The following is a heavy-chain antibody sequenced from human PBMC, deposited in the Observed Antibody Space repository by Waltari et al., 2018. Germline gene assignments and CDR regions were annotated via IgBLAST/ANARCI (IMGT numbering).Heavy chain of an antibody. CDR2: NYYTGTT. V-gene: IGHV4-4*02. Sequence: QVRMQESGPGLVNPSETLSLTCEISDASMSSSHLWSWLRQPPGQGLEGIGENYYTGTTFYNPSLKTRGNISVDKSNNKCSMRLTSVTAADTAVYFCARGQLVGASLLDLWGQGTLVTVSS. J-gene: IGHJ5*02. D-gene: IGHD1-26*01. CDR1: DASMSSSHL. CDR3: ARGQLVGASLLDL.